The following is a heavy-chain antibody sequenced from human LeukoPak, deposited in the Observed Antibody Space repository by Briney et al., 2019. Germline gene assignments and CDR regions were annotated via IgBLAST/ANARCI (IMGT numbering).Heavy chain of an antibody. D-gene: IGHD5-12*01. CDR3: ARVGYSGYDDRGSFDY. Sequence: TLSLTCAVSGGSISSNSCYWSWIRQPGGKGLEWIGRIYTSGSTNYNPSLKSRVTISVDTSKNQFSLKLSSVTAADTAVYYCARVGYSGYDDRGSFDYWGQGTLVTVSS. J-gene: IGHJ4*02. CDR1: GGSISSNSCY. CDR2: IYTSGST. V-gene: IGHV4-61*02.